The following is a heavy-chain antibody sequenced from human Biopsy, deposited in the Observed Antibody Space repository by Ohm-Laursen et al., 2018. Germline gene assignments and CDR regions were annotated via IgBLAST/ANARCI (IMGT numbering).Heavy chain of an antibody. Sequence: TLSFTCTVSGVSISTYYWSWIRQSPGRGLEWIAYIYYSGSTDYNPSLKSRVTISLDTSRNQFSLKLSSVTAADTAIYYCARKAIGVANAFDIWGQGTMVTVSS. CDR3: ARKAIGVANAFDI. CDR2: IYYSGST. V-gene: IGHV4-59*01. D-gene: IGHD2-21*01. CDR1: GVSISTYY. J-gene: IGHJ3*02.